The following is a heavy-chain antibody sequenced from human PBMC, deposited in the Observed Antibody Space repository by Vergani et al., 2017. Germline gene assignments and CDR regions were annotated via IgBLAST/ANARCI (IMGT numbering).Heavy chain of an antibody. D-gene: IGHD6-6*01. CDR1: GGSFSGYY. Sequence: AQLQQWGAGLLKPSETLSLTCAVYGGSFSGYYWSWIRQPPGKGLEWIGEINHSGSTNYNPSLKSRVTISVDTSKNQFSLKLSSVTAADTAVYYCARGIGQLVDYWGQGTLVTVSS. CDR2: INHSGST. V-gene: IGHV4-34*01. J-gene: IGHJ4*02. CDR3: ARGIGQLVDY.